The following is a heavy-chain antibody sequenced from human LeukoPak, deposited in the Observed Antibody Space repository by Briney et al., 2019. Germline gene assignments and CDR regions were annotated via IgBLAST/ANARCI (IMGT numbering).Heavy chain of an antibody. CDR2: IYYSGST. J-gene: IGHJ5*02. D-gene: IGHD1-26*01. CDR3: ARGGGSYYGGLYNWFDP. CDR1: GGSISSHY. Sequence: SETLSLTCTVSGGSISSHYWSWIRQPPGKGLEWIGYIYYSGSTNYNASLKGRVTISVDTSKNQFSLKLSSVTAADTAVYYCARGGGSYYGGLYNWFDPWGQGTLVTVSS. V-gene: IGHV4-59*11.